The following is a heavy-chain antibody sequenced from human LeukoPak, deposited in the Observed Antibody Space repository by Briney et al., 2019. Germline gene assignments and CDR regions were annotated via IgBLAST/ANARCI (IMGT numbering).Heavy chain of an antibody. D-gene: IGHD5-12*01. CDR3: ASSGYDTGYYYYMDV. V-gene: IGHV1-46*01. CDR1: GYTFTSYY. CDR2: ISPSGSST. Sequence: ASVKVSCKASGYTFTSYYMHWVRQTPGQGLEWMGIISPSGSSTSHAQKFQGRVTMTRNTSISTAYMELSSLRSEDTAVYYCASSGYDTGYYYYMDVWGKGTTVTISS. J-gene: IGHJ6*03.